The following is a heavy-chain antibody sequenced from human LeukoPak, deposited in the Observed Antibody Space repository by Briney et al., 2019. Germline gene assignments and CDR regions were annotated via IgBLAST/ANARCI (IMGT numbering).Heavy chain of an antibody. D-gene: IGHD1-7*01. V-gene: IGHV3-30*02. J-gene: IGHJ4*02. CDR1: RFTFSNYG. CDR3: AKDREGTTFDN. Sequence: GGSLRLSCAASRFTFSNYGMHWVRQAPGKGLEWVAIIYYDGSDKYYADSVKGRFTISRDNSKNTVYLQMNSLRAEDTAVYYCAKDREGTTFDNWGQGTLVTVSS. CDR2: IYYDGSDK.